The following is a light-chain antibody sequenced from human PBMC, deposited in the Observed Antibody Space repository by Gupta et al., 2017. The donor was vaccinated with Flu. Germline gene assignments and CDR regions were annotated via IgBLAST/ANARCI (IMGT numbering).Light chain of an antibody. CDR1: QSVSSSY. CDR2: GAS. Sequence: EIVLTQSPGTLPLAPGERATISCRASQSVSSSYLAWYQQKPGQAPRLLIYGASSRATGIPDRFRGSGSGTDFTLTISRVEPEDFAVYYCLQYGRSRGTFGQGTKVEI. CDR3: LQYGRSRGT. J-gene: IGKJ1*01. V-gene: IGKV3-20*01.